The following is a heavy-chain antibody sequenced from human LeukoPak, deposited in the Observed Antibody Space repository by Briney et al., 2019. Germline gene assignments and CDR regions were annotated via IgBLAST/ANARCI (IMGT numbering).Heavy chain of an antibody. Sequence: GASVKVSCKASGYTFTDYYLHRGRQAPGQGLEWMGWINPNSGGANFALNFQGRVTMTRATSISTAYMELSRLTSDDTAVYYCARGAGSSWFDPWGQGTLVTVSS. V-gene: IGHV1-2*02. CDR3: ARGAGSSWFDP. CDR1: GYTFTDYY. CDR2: INPNSGGA. J-gene: IGHJ5*02. D-gene: IGHD6-13*01.